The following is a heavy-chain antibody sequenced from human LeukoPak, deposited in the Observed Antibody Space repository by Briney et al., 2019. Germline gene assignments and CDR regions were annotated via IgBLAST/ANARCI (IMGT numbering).Heavy chain of an antibody. D-gene: IGHD6-13*01. J-gene: IGHJ4*02. CDR2: IYSHGST. Sequence: PSETLSLTCTGSSGSINFYYWTWIRQPAGKGLDWIGRIYSHGSTNYSPSLKSRVTMSVDKSKNQFSLDLSYVAAADTAVYYCARGIADPYSFDSWGQGTLVTVSS. CDR3: ARGIADPYSFDS. V-gene: IGHV4-4*07. CDR1: SGSINFYY.